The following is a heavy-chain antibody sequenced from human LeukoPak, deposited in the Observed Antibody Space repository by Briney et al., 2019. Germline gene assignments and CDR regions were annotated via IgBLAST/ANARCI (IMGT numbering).Heavy chain of an antibody. CDR2: VYPGDSDT. CDR1: GYSFTSYW. Sequence: GESLKISCKGSGYSFTSYWIGWVRQMPGKGLEWMGIVYPGDSDTRYSPSLQGQVTISADKSISTAYLQWSSLKASDTAVYYCARRPYSSSWHFDYWGQGTLVTVSS. CDR3: ARRPYSSSWHFDY. V-gene: IGHV5-51*01. D-gene: IGHD6-13*01. J-gene: IGHJ4*02.